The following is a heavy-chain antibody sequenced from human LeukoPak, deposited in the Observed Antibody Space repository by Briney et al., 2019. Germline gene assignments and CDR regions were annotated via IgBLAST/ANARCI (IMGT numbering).Heavy chain of an antibody. J-gene: IGHJ4*02. D-gene: IGHD5-18*01. CDR2: IYYSGST. V-gene: IGHV4-31*02. CDR3: ARDRGGGYSYGRGGYYFDY. Sequence: PGGSLRLSCAASGFTISDCYMSWIRQHPGKGLEWIGYIYYSGSTYYNPSLKSRVTISVDTSKNQFSLNLSSVTAADTAVYYCARDRGGGYSYGRGGYYFDYWGQGTLVTVSS. CDR1: GFTISDCY.